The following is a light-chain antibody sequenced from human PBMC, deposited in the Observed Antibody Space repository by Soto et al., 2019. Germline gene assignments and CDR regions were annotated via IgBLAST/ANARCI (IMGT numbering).Light chain of an antibody. V-gene: IGLV2-14*01. CDR2: EAT. J-gene: IGLJ1*01. Sequence: QSVLTQPPSVSGSPGQSITVSCTGTTSDIGASNFVSWYQHLPGRAPKVIIFEATNRPSGVSDRFSGSKAGITASLTISGLQADDEAEYFGISYKTVDTFVFGTGTKLTVL. CDR1: TSDIGASNF. CDR3: ISYKTVDTFV.